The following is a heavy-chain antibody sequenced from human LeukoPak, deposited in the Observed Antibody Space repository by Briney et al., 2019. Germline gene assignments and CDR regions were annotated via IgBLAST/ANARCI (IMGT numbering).Heavy chain of an antibody. CDR1: GFTFSDYY. CDR3: TTILLAAAGIGSWFDP. Sequence: GGSLRLSCVASGFTFSDYYMSWIRQAPGKGLEWVSYISSSGSIIYYADSVKGRFTISRDNAKNSLYLQMNSLKTEDTAVYYCTTILLAAAGIGSWFDPWGQGTLVTVSS. D-gene: IGHD6-13*01. J-gene: IGHJ5*02. CDR2: ISSSGSII. V-gene: IGHV3-11*01.